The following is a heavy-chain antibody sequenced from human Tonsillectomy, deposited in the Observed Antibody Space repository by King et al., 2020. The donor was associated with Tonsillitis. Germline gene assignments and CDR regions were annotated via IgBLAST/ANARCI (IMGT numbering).Heavy chain of an antibody. J-gene: IGHJ4*02. CDR1: GFTFSRYN. CDR2: ISGSSGTI. Sequence: VQLVESGGGLAQPGGSLRLSCVASGFTFSRYNMTWVRQAPGKGLEWVAFISGSSGTIDYADSVKARFTISSDNARNSLYLQMDSLRAEDTSVYYCARGRSAGYYGIFDYWGQGMQVAVSS. D-gene: IGHD3-22*01. V-gene: IGHV3-48*01. CDR3: ARGRSAGYYGIFDY.